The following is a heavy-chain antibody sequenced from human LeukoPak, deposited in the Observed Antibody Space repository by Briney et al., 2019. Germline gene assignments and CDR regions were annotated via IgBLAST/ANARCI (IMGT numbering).Heavy chain of an antibody. D-gene: IGHD6-19*01. J-gene: IGHJ4*02. V-gene: IGHV3-66*02. CDR2: IYSGDST. CDR3: ASRAPYSSGWYYFDY. CDR1: GFTVSSNY. Sequence: GGSLRLSCAASGFTVSSNYMSWVRQAPGKGLEWVSVIYSGDSTYYADSVKGRFTISRDNSKNTLYLQMNSLRGEDTAVYYCASRAPYSSGWYYFDYWGQGTLVTVSS.